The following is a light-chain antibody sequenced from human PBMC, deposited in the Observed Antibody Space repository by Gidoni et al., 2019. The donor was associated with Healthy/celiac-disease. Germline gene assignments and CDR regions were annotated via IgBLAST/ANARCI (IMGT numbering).Light chain of an antibody. CDR2: QDS. CDR3: QAWASSTGV. CDR1: KLGDKY. V-gene: IGLV3-1*01. J-gene: IGLJ1*01. Sequence: SYELTQPPSVSVSPGQTASITCSGDKLGDKYACWYQQKPGQSPVLVIYQDSKRPSGSPERFSGSNSGNTATLTISGTQAMDEADYYCQAWASSTGVFGTGTKVTVL.